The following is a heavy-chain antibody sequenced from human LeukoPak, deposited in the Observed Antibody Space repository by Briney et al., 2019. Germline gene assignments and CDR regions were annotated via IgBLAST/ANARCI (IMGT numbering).Heavy chain of an antibody. J-gene: IGHJ4*02. D-gene: IGHD2-2*01. CDR2: IWCDGSNK. CDR1: GFTFSSYG. V-gene: IGHV3-33*06. Sequence: GGSLRLSCAASGFTFSSYGMHWVRQAPGKGLEWVAVIWCDGSNKYYADSVKGRFTISRDNSKNTLYLQMNSLRAEDTAVYYCAKGDCSSTSCSLRAIDYWGQGTLVTVSS. CDR3: AKGDCSSTSCSLRAIDY.